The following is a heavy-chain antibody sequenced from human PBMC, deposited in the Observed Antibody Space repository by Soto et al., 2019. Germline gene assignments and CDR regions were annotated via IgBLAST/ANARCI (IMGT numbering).Heavy chain of an antibody. V-gene: IGHV1-46*01. J-gene: IGHJ3*02. CDR3: ARALATITLDAFDI. CDR1: GYAFTSYH. D-gene: IGHD4-4*01. CDR2: IKPGGGST. Sequence: QVQLLQSGAEVRKPGASVKVSCKASGYAFTSYHLHWLRQAPGKGPEWMGIIKPGGGSTSYAQQFRGRLTMTRDTSTSTVYMEMNRLRSEDTAVYYCARALATITLDAFDIGGQGTMVTVSS.